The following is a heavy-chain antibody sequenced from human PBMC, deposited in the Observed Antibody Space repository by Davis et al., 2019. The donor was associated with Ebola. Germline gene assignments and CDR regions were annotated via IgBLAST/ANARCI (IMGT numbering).Heavy chain of an antibody. Sequence: ASVKVSCKASGYTFTGYYMHWVRQAPGQGLEWMGWINPNSGGTNYAQKFQGRVTMTRDTSISTAYMELSRLRSDDTAVYYCARGANLYYYYGMDVWGQGTTVTVSS. J-gene: IGHJ6*02. CDR3: ARGANLYYYYGMDV. D-gene: IGHD4/OR15-4a*01. CDR1: GYTFTGYY. CDR2: INPNSGGT. V-gene: IGHV1-2*02.